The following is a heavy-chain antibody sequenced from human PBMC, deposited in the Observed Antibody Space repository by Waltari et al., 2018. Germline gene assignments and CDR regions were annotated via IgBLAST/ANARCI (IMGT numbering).Heavy chain of an antibody. CDR1: GFTFSSNW. J-gene: IGHJ4*02. V-gene: IGHV3-74*01. CDR2: TNGDGRRT. Sequence: EVQLEESGGGLVQPGGSLRLSCAASGFTFSSNWMHWVRQATGKGLVWVSRTNGDGRRTSYADSVKGRFSISKDNAKNTLYLQMNSLRAEDTAVYYCSRDLQHGDFGRGRDYWGQGTLVTVSS. CDR3: SRDLQHGDFGRGRDY. D-gene: IGHD4-17*01.